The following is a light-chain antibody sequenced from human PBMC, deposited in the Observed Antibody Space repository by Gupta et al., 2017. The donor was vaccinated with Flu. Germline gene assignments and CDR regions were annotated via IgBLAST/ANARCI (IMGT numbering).Light chain of an antibody. J-gene: IGKJ1*01. Sequence: GETVTMTCRASRGITNFVAWFQEKPGKAPKSLIYAASNLKSGVPSRFSGSGAGTEFTLTITSLQPEDFATYYCLQYNIHPPTFGQGTQVEIK. CDR3: LQYNIHPPT. V-gene: IGKV1-16*01. CDR1: RGITNF. CDR2: AAS.